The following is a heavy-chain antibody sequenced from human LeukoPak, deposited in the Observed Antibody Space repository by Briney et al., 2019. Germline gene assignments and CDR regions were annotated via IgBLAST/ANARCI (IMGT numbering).Heavy chain of an antibody. V-gene: IGHV1-2*02. Sequence: ASVKVSCKASGYTFTSYYMHWVRQAPGQGLEWMGWINPNSGGTNYAQKFQGRVTMTRDTSISTAYMELSRLRSDDTAVYYCARGDWAGNYGGENWFDPWGQGTLVTVSS. CDR3: ARGDWAGNYGGENWFDP. CDR2: INPNSGGT. CDR1: GYTFTSYY. D-gene: IGHD4-23*01. J-gene: IGHJ5*02.